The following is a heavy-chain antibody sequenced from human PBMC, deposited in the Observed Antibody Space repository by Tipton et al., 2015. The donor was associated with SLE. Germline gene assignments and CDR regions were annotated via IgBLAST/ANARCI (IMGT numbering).Heavy chain of an antibody. D-gene: IGHD3-22*01. CDR3: ARQPYYESPFDY. CDR1: GGSINSYY. CDR2: IYTSGNT. J-gene: IGHJ4*02. Sequence: TLSLTRTVSGGSINSYYWSWIRQPPGKGLEWIGNIYTSGNTNYNPSLKSRVTISGDTSKNQFSLTLNSVTAADTAVYFCARQPYYESPFDYWGQGTLVTVSS. V-gene: IGHV4-4*08.